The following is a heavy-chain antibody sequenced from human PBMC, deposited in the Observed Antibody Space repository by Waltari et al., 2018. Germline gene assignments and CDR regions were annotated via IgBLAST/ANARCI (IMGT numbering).Heavy chain of an antibody. CDR3: ARELGN. CDR1: GASISSSNY. V-gene: IGHV4-61*02. CDR2: IYTSGST. Sequence: QVQLQESGPGLVKPSQTLSLTCAVSGASISSSNYWTWIRQPPGKGREWIGHIYTSGSTNYNPSLKSRVTISVDASKNQFSLKLSSVTAADTAVYYCARELGNWGQGTLVTVSA. J-gene: IGHJ4*02.